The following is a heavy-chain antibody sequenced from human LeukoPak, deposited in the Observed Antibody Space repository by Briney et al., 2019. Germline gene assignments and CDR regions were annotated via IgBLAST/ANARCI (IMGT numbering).Heavy chain of an antibody. Sequence: SETLSLTCTVSGGSISSYYWSWIRQPGGKGLEWIGRIYTSGSTNYNPSLKSRVTMSVDTSKNQFSLKLSSVTAADTAVYYCARDRIFGVVITPYYYYYGMDVWGQGTTVTVSS. CDR3: ARDRIFGVVITPYYYYYGMDV. CDR1: GGSISSYY. CDR2: IYTSGST. J-gene: IGHJ6*02. V-gene: IGHV4-4*07. D-gene: IGHD3-3*01.